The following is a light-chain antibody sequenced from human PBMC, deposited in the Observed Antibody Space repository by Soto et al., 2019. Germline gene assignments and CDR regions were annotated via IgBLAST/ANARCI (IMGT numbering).Light chain of an antibody. CDR3: QSYDSSLSGSGV. Sequence: QAVVTQPPSVSGAPGQRVTISCTGSSSNIGAGFDVHWYQQFPGTPPKLLIYANNNRPSGVPDRFSGSKSGTSASLAITGLQAEDEADYYCQSYDSSLSGSGVFGGGTQLTVL. CDR2: ANN. CDR1: SSNIGAGFD. J-gene: IGLJ3*02. V-gene: IGLV1-40*01.